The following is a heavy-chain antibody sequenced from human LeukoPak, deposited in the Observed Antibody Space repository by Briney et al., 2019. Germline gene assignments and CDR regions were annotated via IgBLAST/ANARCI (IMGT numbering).Heavy chain of an antibody. D-gene: IGHD2-21*02. CDR2: IIPILGIA. J-gene: IGHJ5*02. V-gene: IGHV1-69*02. CDR3: ASNLAYCGGDCYSQGNWFDP. CDR1: GYTFTSRY. Sequence: GASVKVSCKASGYTFTSRYMHWVRQAPGQGLEWMGRIIPILGIANYAQKFQGRVTITADKSTSTAYMELSSLRSEDTAVYYCASNLAYCGGDCYSQGNWFDPWGQGTLVTVSS.